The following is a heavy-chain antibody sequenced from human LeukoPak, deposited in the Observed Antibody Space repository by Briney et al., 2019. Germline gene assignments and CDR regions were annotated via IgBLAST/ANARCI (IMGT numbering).Heavy chain of an antibody. CDR2: INTNTGNP. CDR1: GYTFTNYA. CDR3: ARDLVLTTVTTSLYYYYGMDV. Sequence: ASVKVSCKASGYTFTNYAMNWVRQAPGQGLEWMGWINTNTGNPTYAQGFTGRFVFSLDTSVSTAYLQISSLKAEDTAVYYCARDLVLTTVTTSLYYYYGMDVWGQGTTVTVSS. D-gene: IGHD4-17*01. V-gene: IGHV7-4-1*02. J-gene: IGHJ6*02.